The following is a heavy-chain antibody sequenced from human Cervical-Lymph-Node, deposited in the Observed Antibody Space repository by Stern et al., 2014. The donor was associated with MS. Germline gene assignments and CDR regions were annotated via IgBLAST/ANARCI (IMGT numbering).Heavy chain of an antibody. CDR3: APRMQLVWDYFDY. Sequence: VHLVESGAEVKKPGSSVKVSCKASGGTFSSYAISWVRQAPGQGLEWMGGLIPIFGTSQNAQKFQGRVTITADESTSTAYMELSSLRSEDTAVYCAAPRMQLVWDYFDYWGQGTLVTVSS. CDR1: GGTFSSYA. D-gene: IGHD6-6*01. V-gene: IGHV1-69*01. CDR2: LIPIFGTS. J-gene: IGHJ4*02.